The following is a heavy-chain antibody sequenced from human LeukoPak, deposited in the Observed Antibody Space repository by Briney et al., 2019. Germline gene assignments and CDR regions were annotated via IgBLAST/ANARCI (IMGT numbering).Heavy chain of an antibody. CDR2: IIPIFGTA. Sequence: ASVKVSCKASGGTFSSYAISWVRQAPGQGLEWMGGIIPIFGTANYAQKFQARVTITTDESTSTAYLELSSLRSEDTAVYYCARGSQGGSYYEDYWGQGTLVTVSS. V-gene: IGHV1-69*05. D-gene: IGHD1-26*01. CDR3: ARGSQGGSYYEDY. CDR1: GGTFSSYA. J-gene: IGHJ4*02.